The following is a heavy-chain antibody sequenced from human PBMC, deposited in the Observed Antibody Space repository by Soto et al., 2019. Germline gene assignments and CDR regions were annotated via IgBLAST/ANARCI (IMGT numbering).Heavy chain of an antibody. CDR3: ATRAMVRGVMGGMDV. CDR2: IYYSGST. V-gene: IGHV4-31*03. D-gene: IGHD3-10*01. CDR1: GGSISSGGYY. J-gene: IGHJ6*02. Sequence: QVQLQESGPGLVKPSQTLSLTCTVSGGSISSGGYYWSWIRQHPGKGLEWIGYIYYSGSTYYNPSLKSRVTISVDTSKNQFSLKLSSVTDADTAVYYCATRAMVRGVMGGMDVWGQGTTVTVSS.